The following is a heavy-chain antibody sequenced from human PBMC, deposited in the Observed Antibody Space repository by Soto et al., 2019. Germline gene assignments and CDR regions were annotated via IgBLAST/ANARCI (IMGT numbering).Heavy chain of an antibody. Sequence: ASLKVSCKASGYMFISYGINWVQQAPGQGLEWMGWISAYNGNIKHAQNLQGRVTMTTDTSTSTAYMEMRSLRSDDTAVYYCVRDLDGSGSYYTDYWGPGXLVTVYS. D-gene: IGHD3-10*01. CDR1: GYMFISYG. CDR2: ISAYNGNI. CDR3: VRDLDGSGSYYTDY. V-gene: IGHV1-18*01. J-gene: IGHJ4*02.